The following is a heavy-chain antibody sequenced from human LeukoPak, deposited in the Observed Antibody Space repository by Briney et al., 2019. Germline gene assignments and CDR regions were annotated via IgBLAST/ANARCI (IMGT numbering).Heavy chain of an antibody. Sequence: GGSLRLSCAASGFTFSSYSMNWVRQAPGKGLEWVSSISSSSYIYYADSVKGRFTISRDNAKNSLYLQMNSLRAEDTAVYYCARDIIAAAGKSLDYWGQGTLVTVSS. CDR1: GFTFSSYS. D-gene: IGHD6-13*01. CDR2: ISSSSYI. CDR3: ARDIIAAAGKSLDY. J-gene: IGHJ4*02. V-gene: IGHV3-21*01.